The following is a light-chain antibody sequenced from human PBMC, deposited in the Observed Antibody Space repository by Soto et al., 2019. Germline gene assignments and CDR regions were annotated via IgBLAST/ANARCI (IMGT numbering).Light chain of an antibody. CDR3: AAWDDSLNAYV. CDR1: SSNIGAGYD. V-gene: IGLV1-40*01. J-gene: IGLJ1*01. Sequence: QSVLTQPPSVSGAPGQRVTISCTGSSSNIGAGYDVHWYQQLPGTAPKLLIYGNSNRPSGVPDRISGSKSGTSASLAISGLHSDDEADYYCAAWDDSLNAYVFGIGTKVTVL. CDR2: GNS.